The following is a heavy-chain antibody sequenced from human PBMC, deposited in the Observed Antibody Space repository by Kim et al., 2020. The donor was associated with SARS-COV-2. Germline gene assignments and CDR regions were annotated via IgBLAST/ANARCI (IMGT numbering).Heavy chain of an antibody. D-gene: IGHD2-2*01. CDR2: INPSGGST. CDR3: ARAPHGAQDIVVVPAAMPPFELSAPTGYYYGMDV. Sequence: ASVKVSCKASGYTFTSYYMHWVRQAPGQGLEWMGIINPSGGSTSYAQKFQGRVTMTRDTSTSTVYMELSSLRSEDTAVYYCARAPHGAQDIVVVPAAMPPFELSAPTGYYYGMDVWGQGTTVTVSS. J-gene: IGHJ6*02. V-gene: IGHV1-46*01. CDR1: GYTFTSYY.